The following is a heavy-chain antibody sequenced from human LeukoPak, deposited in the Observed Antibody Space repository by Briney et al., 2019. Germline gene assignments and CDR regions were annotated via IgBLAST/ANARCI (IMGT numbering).Heavy chain of an antibody. Sequence: SGGSLRLSCAAPGFTFSSYAMSWVRQAPGKGLEWVSAISGSGGSTYYADSVKGRFTISRDNSKNTLYLQMNSLRAEDTAVYYCAKVKRGVPAASNYFDYWGQGTLVTVSS. J-gene: IGHJ4*02. CDR3: AKVKRGVPAASNYFDY. D-gene: IGHD2-2*01. CDR2: ISGSGGST. CDR1: GFTFSSYA. V-gene: IGHV3-23*01.